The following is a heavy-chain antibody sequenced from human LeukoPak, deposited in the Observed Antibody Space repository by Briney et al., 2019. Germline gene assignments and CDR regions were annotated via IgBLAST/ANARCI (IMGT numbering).Heavy chain of an antibody. Sequence: GGSLRLSCAASGFTFSSYAMSWVRQAPGKGLEWVSAISGSGGSTYYADSVKGRFTISRDNSKNTLYLQMNRLRAEDTAVYYCAKAPDYYGSGSSDYGGQGILVTVSS. J-gene: IGHJ4*02. CDR2: ISGSGGST. CDR3: AKAPDYYGSGSSDY. D-gene: IGHD3-10*01. CDR1: GFTFSSYA. V-gene: IGHV3-23*01.